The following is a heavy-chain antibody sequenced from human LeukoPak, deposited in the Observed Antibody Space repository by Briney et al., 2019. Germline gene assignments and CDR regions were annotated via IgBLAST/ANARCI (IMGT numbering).Heavy chain of an antibody. J-gene: IGHJ4*02. Sequence: PSETLSLTCTVSGGSISSYYWSWIRQPPGKGLEWIGYIYYSGSTNYNPSLKSRVTISVDTSKNQFSLKLSSVTAADTAVYYCARVGVQLERRGFDYWGQGTQVTVSS. CDR3: ARVGVQLERRGFDY. CDR1: GGSISSYY. V-gene: IGHV4-59*01. D-gene: IGHD1-1*01. CDR2: IYYSGST.